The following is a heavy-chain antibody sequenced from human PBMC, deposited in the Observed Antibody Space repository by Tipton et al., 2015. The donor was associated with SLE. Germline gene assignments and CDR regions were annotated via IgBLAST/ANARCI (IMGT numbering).Heavy chain of an antibody. CDR2: ISGSGGST. CDR1: GFTFSSYA. J-gene: IGHJ2*01. D-gene: IGHD3-22*01. V-gene: IGHV3-23*01. Sequence: SLRLSCAASGFTFSSYAMSWVRQAPGKGLEWVSAISGSGGSTYYADSVKGRFTISRDNSKNTLYLQMNSLRAEDTAVYYCARGLYDSSGYYYGYWYFDLWGRGTLVTVPS. CDR3: ARGLYDSSGYYYGYWYFDL.